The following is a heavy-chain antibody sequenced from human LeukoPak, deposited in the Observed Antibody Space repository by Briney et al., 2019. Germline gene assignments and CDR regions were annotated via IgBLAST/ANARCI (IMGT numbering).Heavy chain of an antibody. CDR3: ARSGHCSSTSCYEYYYYYYYMDV. V-gene: IGHV4-4*07. CDR1: GGSISSYY. Sequence: SETLSLTCTVSGGSISSYYWSWIRQPAGKGLEWIGRIYTSGSTNYNPSLKSRVTMSVDTSKNQFSLKLSSVTAADTAVYYCARSGHCSSTSCYEYYYYYYYMDVWGKGTTVTISS. J-gene: IGHJ6*03. D-gene: IGHD2-2*01. CDR2: IYTSGST.